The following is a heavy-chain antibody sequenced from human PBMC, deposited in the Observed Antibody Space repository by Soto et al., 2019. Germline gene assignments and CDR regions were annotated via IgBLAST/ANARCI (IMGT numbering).Heavy chain of an antibody. V-gene: IGHV1-69*01. J-gene: IGHJ4*02. CDR3: ARVPAIAAAGKYYFDY. CDR1: GGTFSSYA. CDR2: FIPIFGTA. D-gene: IGHD6-13*01. Sequence: QVQLVQSGAEVKKPGSSVKVSCKASGGTFSSYAISWVRQAPGQGLEWMGGFIPIFGTANYAQKFQGRVTITADESTSTAYMELSSLRSEDTAVYYCARVPAIAAAGKYYFDYWGQGTLVTVSS.